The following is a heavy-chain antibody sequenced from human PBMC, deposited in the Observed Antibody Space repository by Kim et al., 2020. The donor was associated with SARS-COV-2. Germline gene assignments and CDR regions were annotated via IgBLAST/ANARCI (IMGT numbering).Heavy chain of an antibody. V-gene: IGHV1-18*04. Sequence: ASVKVSCKASGYIFRNYGISWVRQAPGQGLEWMGWITAYNGNTKHGQRFQDRVTMTTDTSTSTAYMELTGLTSDDTAVYFCARAGHCSDGICYSGGGFEYWGQGSLVTVSS. D-gene: IGHD2-15*01. CDR1: GYIFRNYG. CDR3: ARAGHCSDGICYSGGGFEY. J-gene: IGHJ1*01. CDR2: ITAYNGNT.